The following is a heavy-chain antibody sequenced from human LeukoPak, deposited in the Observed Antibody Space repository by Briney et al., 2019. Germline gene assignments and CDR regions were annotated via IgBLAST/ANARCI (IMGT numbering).Heavy chain of an antibody. V-gene: IGHV4-39*07. CDR2: INHSGST. J-gene: IGHJ4*02. Sequence: SETLSLTCTVSGGSISSSSYYWGWIRQPPGKGLEWIGEINHSGSTNYNPSLKSRVTISVDTSKNQFSLKLSSVTAADTAVYYCARTRYDYVWGSYPGPLGYWGQGTLVTVSS. CDR3: ARTRYDYVWGSYPGPLGY. CDR1: GGSISSSSYY. D-gene: IGHD3-16*01.